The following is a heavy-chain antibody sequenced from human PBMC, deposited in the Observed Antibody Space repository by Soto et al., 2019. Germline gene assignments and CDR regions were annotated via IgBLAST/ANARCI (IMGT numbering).Heavy chain of an antibody. CDR2: IYSGGST. Sequence: GSLRLSCAASGFTVSSNYMSWVRQAPGKGLEWVSVIYSGGSTYYADSVKCRFTISRDNSKNTLYLQMNSLRAEDTAVYYCARVHSYGYRWYYGMDVWGQGTTVTVSS. J-gene: IGHJ6*02. V-gene: IGHV3-53*01. CDR3: ARVHSYGYRWYYGMDV. CDR1: GFTVSSNY. D-gene: IGHD5-18*01.